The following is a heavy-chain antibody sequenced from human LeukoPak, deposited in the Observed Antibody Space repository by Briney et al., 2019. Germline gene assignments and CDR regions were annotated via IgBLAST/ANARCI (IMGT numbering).Heavy chain of an antibody. CDR1: GGSISSGGYY. J-gene: IGHJ4*02. D-gene: IGHD3-10*01. V-gene: IGHV4-31*03. CDR3: AAHYGSGSFFDY. Sequence: SETLSLTCTVSGGSISSGGYYWSWIRQHPGKGLEWIRYIYYSGSTYYNPSLKSRVTISVDTSKNQFSLKLSSVTAADTAVYYCAAHYGSGSFFDYWGQGTLVTVSS. CDR2: IYYSGST.